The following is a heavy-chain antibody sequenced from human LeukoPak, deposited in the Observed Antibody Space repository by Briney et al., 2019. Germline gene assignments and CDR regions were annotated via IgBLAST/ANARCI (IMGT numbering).Heavy chain of an antibody. CDR2: INHSGST. J-gene: IGHJ4*02. Sequence: PSETLSLTCAVYGGSFSGYYWSWLRQPPGKGLEWIGEINHSGSTNYNPSLKSRVTISVDTSKNQFSLKLSSVTAADTAVYYCARGRGGPGAAGRSGSDYWGQGTLVTVSS. CDR3: ARGRGGPGAAGRSGSDY. V-gene: IGHV4-34*01. D-gene: IGHD6-19*01. CDR1: GGSFSGYY.